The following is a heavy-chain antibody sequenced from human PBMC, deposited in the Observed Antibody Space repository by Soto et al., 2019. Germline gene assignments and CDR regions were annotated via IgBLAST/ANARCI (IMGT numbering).Heavy chain of an antibody. Sequence: GGSLRLSCAASGFTFSSYWMHWVRQAPGKGLVWVSRINSDGSSTSYADSVKGRFTISRDNAKNTLYLQMNSLRAEDTAVYYCARGTIQGPQDAFDIWGQGTMVTVSS. CDR2: INSDGSST. V-gene: IGHV3-74*01. CDR3: ARGTIQGPQDAFDI. CDR1: GFTFSSYW. J-gene: IGHJ3*02.